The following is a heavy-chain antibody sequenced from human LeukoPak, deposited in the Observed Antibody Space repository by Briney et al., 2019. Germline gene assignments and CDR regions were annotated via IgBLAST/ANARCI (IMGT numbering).Heavy chain of an antibody. CDR2: IYYSGST. V-gene: IGHV4-31*03. D-gene: IGHD1-14*01. CDR1: GGSISSGGSY. CDR3: AREWVGRFDP. J-gene: IGHJ5*02. Sequence: SETLSLTCTVSGGSISSGGSYWSWIRQHPGKGLEWIGYIYYSGSTYYNPSLKSRVTISVDTSKNQFSLKLSSVTAADTAVYYCAREWVGRFDPWGQGTLVTVSS.